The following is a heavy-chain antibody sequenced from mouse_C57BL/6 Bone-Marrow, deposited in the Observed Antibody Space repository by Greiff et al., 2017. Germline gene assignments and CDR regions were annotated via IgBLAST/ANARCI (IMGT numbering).Heavy chain of an antibody. CDR1: GYTFTSYG. CDR2: IYPRSGNT. Sequence: VQLQQSGAELARPGASVKLSCTASGYTFTSYGISWVKQRTGQGLEWIGEIYPRSGNTYYNDKFKGKGTLTADKSSSTAYMELRSLTSEDSAVYFCARSKYYGSSYWFAYWGQGTLVTVSA. D-gene: IGHD1-1*01. V-gene: IGHV1-81*01. J-gene: IGHJ3*01. CDR3: ARSKYYGSSYWFAY.